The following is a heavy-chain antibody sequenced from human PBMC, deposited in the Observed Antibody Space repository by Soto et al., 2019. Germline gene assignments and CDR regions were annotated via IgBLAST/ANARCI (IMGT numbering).Heavy chain of an antibody. CDR2: ISPNGDWT. Sequence: QVQMVQSGAEVKMPGASVKVSCKASGYTLTSYXXXXXXXAPGQGLEWMGFISPNGDWTDNAQKFQGXXTXXXXXXXXXXXXXXXXXXXXXXXXXXXAXEGAPAAKMFDFWGQGTLVTVSS. CDR1: GYTLTSYX. D-gene: IGHD2-2*01. J-gene: IGHJ4*02. V-gene: IGHV1-46*01. CDR3: AXEGAPAAKMFDF.